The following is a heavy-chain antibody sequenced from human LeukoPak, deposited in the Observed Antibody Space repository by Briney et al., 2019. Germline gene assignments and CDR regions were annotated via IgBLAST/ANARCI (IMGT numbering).Heavy chain of an antibody. CDR3: ARDGGSMYGSGSYYISAGFDV. Sequence: PGGSLRLSCAASGFTVSRNYMSWVRQAPGKGLEWVSVIYSGGRTYYADSVKGRFTISRDNSKNTLYLQMNSLRVEDTAVYYCARDGGSMYGSGSYYISAGFDVWGQGTTVTVSS. V-gene: IGHV3-53*01. CDR2: IYSGGRT. J-gene: IGHJ6*02. CDR1: GFTVSRNY. D-gene: IGHD3-10*01.